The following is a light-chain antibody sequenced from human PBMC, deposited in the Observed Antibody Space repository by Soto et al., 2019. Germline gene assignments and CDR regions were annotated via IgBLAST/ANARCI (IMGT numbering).Light chain of an antibody. Sequence: DIQLTQSPSFLSASLGDRVTITFRASQSISSYLNWYQQKPGKAPKLLIYAASSLQSGVPSRFGGSGSGTDFTLTISSLQPEDFATYYCQQSYSTPWTFGQGTKVDIK. J-gene: IGKJ1*01. CDR3: QQSYSTPWT. V-gene: IGKV1-39*01. CDR2: AAS. CDR1: QSISSY.